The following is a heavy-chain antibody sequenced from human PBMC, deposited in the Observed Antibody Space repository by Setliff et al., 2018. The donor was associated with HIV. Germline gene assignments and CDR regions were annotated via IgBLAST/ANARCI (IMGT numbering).Heavy chain of an antibody. Sequence: SETLSLTCTVSGGSINSNSYYWAWIRQPPGRGLEWIGSIYYSGSTYYNPSLKSRVTISADTSKIQFSLNLSSVTAADTAVYYCVRLTGISSGWYGGGYYLDYWGRGTLVTVSS. D-gene: IGHD6-19*01. CDR2: IYYSGST. CDR3: VRLTGISSGWYGGGYYLDY. V-gene: IGHV4-39*01. CDR1: GGSINSNSYY. J-gene: IGHJ4*02.